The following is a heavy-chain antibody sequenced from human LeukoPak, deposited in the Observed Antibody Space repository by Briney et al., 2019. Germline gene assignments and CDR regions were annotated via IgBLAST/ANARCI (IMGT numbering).Heavy chain of an antibody. CDR2: ISGSGGGT. J-gene: IGHJ6*03. Sequence: GGSLRLSCEASGFTFSNYAMSWVRQAPGKGLQWVSAISGSGGGTFYSDSEKGRFTISRDNSKNTLYLQMNSLRAEDTAVYYCAKVGPEYYYYMDVWGKGTTVTVSS. V-gene: IGHV3-23*01. CDR1: GFTFSNYA. CDR3: AKVGPEYYYYMDV. D-gene: IGHD1-14*01.